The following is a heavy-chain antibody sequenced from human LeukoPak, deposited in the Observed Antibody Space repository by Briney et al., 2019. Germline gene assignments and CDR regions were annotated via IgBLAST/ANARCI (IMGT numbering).Heavy chain of an antibody. CDR2: ISYDGSNK. Sequence: GGSLRLSCAASGFTFSSYAMHWVRQAPGKGLEWVAVISYDGSNKYYADSVKGRFTISRDNSKSTLYLQMNSLRAEDTAVYYCAKSSIAAAGDYYYFDYWGQGTLVTVSS. D-gene: IGHD6-13*01. J-gene: IGHJ4*02. V-gene: IGHV3-30*04. CDR1: GFTFSSYA. CDR3: AKSSIAAAGDYYYFDY.